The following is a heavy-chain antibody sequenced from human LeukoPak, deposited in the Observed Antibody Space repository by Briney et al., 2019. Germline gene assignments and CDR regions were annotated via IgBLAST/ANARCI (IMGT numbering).Heavy chain of an antibody. CDR1: GYSISSGYY. D-gene: IGHD5-24*01. J-gene: IGHJ4*02. CDR2: IYHSGST. Sequence: SETLSLTCTVSGYSISSGYYWGWIRQPPGKGLEWIGSIYHSGSTYYNPSLKSRVTISVDTSKNQFSLKLSSVTAADTAVYYCAKGGVEMATRLDYWGQGTLVTVSS. V-gene: IGHV4-38-2*02. CDR3: AKGGVEMATRLDY.